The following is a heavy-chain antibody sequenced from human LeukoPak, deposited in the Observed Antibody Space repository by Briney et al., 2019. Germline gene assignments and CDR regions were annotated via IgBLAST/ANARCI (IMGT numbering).Heavy chain of an antibody. Sequence: GGSLRLSCAASGFSLSNYWMSWVRQAPGKGQEGVANINQDGSDKYYVDSVMGRFTISKDNAKNSVYLQMNSLRPEDTAIYYCAWYGVTHGLDGWGQGTTVTVSS. V-gene: IGHV3-7*01. CDR3: AWYGVTHGLDG. CDR2: INQDGSDK. CDR1: GFSLSNYW. D-gene: IGHD3-10*01. J-gene: IGHJ6*02.